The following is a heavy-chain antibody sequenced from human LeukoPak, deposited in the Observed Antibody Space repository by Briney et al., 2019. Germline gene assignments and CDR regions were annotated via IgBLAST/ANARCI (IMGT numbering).Heavy chain of an antibody. V-gene: IGHV3-23*01. CDR2: ITDSGGDT. D-gene: IGHD2-15*01. CDR3: AKVGGGGYPYYFDY. Sequence: GGSLRLSCAASGFTFSSYVMSWVRQAPGKGLEWVSAITDSGGDTYYADSVKGRFTISRDNSKNTLYLQMNSPRAEDTAVFYCAKVGGGGYPYYFDYWGQGTLVTVSS. J-gene: IGHJ4*02. CDR1: GFTFSSYV.